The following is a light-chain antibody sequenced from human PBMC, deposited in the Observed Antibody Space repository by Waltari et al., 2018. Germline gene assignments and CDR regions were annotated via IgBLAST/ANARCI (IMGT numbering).Light chain of an antibody. Sequence: DIVMTQSPDSLAVSLGERATINCKSITSVLYSSNNKNYLAWYQQKPGQPPKLLIYWASTRESGGPDRFSGSGSVTDFTLTISSLQAEDVAVYYCQQYYSTPPITFGQGTRLEIK. CDR3: QQYYSTPPIT. J-gene: IGKJ5*01. V-gene: IGKV4-1*01. CDR1: TSVLYSSNNKNY. CDR2: WAS.